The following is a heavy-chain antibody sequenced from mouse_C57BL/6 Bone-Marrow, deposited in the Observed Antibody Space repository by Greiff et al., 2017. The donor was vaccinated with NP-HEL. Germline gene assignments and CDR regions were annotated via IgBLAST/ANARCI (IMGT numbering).Heavy chain of an antibody. D-gene: IGHD1-1*01. CDR2: IYPRSGNT. J-gene: IGHJ4*01. Sequence: VHLVESGAELARPGASVKLSCKASGYTFTSYGISWVKQRTGQGLEWIGEIYPRSGNTYYNEKFKGKATLTADKSSSTAYMELRSLTSEDSAVYFCARRHYGSRYYAMDYWGQGTSVTVSS. CDR3: ARRHYGSRYYAMDY. CDR1: GYTFTSYG. V-gene: IGHV1-81*01.